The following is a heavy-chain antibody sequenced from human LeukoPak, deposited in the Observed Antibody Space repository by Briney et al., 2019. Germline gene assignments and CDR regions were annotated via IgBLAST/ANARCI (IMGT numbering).Heavy chain of an antibody. D-gene: IGHD1-26*01. J-gene: IGHJ4*02. CDR2: IRNEGRKK. CDR3: ATGLRKLIVGSTEYYFDY. CDR1: GFTFSSYG. V-gene: IGHV3-30*02. Sequence: GGSLRLSCGAPGFTFSSYGMHWVRQAPGKGLEWVAFIRNEGRKKYYAGSVTGRFTISRDNSKNTLYLQMTSLRAEDTAVYYCATGLRKLIVGSTEYYFDYWGQGTLVTVSS.